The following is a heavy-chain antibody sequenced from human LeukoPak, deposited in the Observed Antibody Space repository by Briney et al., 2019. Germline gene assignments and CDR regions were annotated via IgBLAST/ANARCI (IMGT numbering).Heavy chain of an antibody. CDR2: IGNDGRDQ. Sequence: GGSLRLSCTASGFTFRNYGMHWVRQAPGVGLEWVAIIGNDGRDQHYTDSVKGRFTISRDNSKNTLFLQLNSLRPEDTALYLCARDLMWGFDYWGQGTLVTVSS. D-gene: IGHD7-27*01. V-gene: IGHV3-30*02. CDR1: GFTFRNYG. J-gene: IGHJ4*02. CDR3: ARDLMWGFDY.